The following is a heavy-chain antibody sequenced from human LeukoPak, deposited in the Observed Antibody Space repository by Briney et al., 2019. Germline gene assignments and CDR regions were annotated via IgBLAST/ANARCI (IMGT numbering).Heavy chain of an antibody. D-gene: IGHD2-2*01. CDR2: IYTSGTT. CDR3: ARGYQLLAYCTDV. V-gene: IGHV4-4*07. CDR1: GGSISSYY. Sequence: SETLSLTCTVSGGSISSYYWSWIRQPAGKGLEWIGRIYTSGTTNYNPSLKSRVTMSVDTSKKQFSLKLSSVTAADTAIYYCARGYQLLAYCTDVWGEGTTVTVSS. J-gene: IGHJ6*03.